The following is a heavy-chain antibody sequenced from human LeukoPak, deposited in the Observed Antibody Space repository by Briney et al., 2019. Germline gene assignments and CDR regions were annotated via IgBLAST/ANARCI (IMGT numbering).Heavy chain of an antibody. J-gene: IGHJ4*02. D-gene: IGHD7-27*01. CDR3: ARRPTGDPKFDY. Sequence: SETLSLTCSVSGGSISNYFWTWVRQPPGKGLEWIGYIYSSGSTYYNPSLKSRVTISVDTSKNRFSLKLSTVTAADTAVYYCARRPTGDPKFDYWGQGTLVTVSS. CDR2: IYSSGST. CDR1: GGSISNYF. V-gene: IGHV4-59*08.